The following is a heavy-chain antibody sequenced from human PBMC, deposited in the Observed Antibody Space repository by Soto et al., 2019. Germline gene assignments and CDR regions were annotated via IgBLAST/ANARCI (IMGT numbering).Heavy chain of an antibody. D-gene: IGHD6-19*01. CDR3: AKDLIAVAGYSSDY. Sequence: EVQLLESGGGLVQPGGSLRLSCAASGFTFRSYAMSWVRQAPGKGLEWVSAISGSGGSTYYADSVKGRFTISRDNSKNTVYLQMNSLRAEDTAVYDGAKDLIAVAGYSSDYWGQGTLVTVSS. CDR2: ISGSGGST. CDR1: GFTFRSYA. V-gene: IGHV3-23*01. J-gene: IGHJ4*02.